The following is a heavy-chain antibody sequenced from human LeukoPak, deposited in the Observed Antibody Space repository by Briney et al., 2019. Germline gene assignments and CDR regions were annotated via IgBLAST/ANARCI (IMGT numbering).Heavy chain of an antibody. J-gene: IGHJ4*02. V-gene: IGHV1-18*01. D-gene: IGHD3-16*01. CDR1: GYTFTGYG. Sequence: ASVKVSCKASGYTFTGYGISWVRQAPGQGLEWMGWISAYNGNTNYAQKLQGRVTMTTDTSTSTAYMELRSLRSDDTAVYYCAREWARLGELIDWGQGTLVTVSS. CDR3: AREWARLGELID. CDR2: ISAYNGNT.